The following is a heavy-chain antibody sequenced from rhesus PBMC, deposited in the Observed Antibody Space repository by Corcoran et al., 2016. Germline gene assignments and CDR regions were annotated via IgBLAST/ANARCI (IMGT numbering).Heavy chain of an antibody. D-gene: IGHD1-44*01. V-gene: IGHV4-80*01. J-gene: IGHJ4*01. CDR3: ARHGEPMFDY. CDR1: GASIIRNR. Sequence: QVQLQESGPGLVAPSETLSLTCTVSGASIIRNRWSWIRQPPGKGMEWIGEIHANSGSTNYNPSLKSRLTISKDASKNQVSLRLSFVTAADTAIYYCARHGEPMFDYWGQGVLVTVSS. CDR2: IHANSGST.